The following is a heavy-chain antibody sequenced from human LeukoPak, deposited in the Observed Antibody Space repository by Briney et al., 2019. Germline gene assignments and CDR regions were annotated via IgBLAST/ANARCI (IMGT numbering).Heavy chain of an antibody. V-gene: IGHV4-4*02. D-gene: IGHD5-12*01. Sequence: SETLSLTCAVSGGSISSTNWWSWVRQPPEKGLEWIGEIYHSGSTNYNPSLESRVTMSVDKSKNQFSLKLNSMTAADTAVYYCAREDSGYDYRYYGMDVWGQGTTVTVSS. CDR2: IYHSGST. CDR3: AREDSGYDYRYYGMDV. J-gene: IGHJ6*02. CDR1: GGSISSTNW.